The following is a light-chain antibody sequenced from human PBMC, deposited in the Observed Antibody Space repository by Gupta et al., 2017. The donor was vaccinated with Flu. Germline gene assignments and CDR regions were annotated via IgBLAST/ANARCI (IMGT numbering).Light chain of an antibody. CDR3: QRRDSTPRT. Sequence: DIQITQSPSSLSASVGDRVTITCRASQSISSYLNWYQQKPGKAPKLLIYAASSVQSGVPSRFSGSGSGTDFTLTISIRQPEDFARYYCQRRDSTPRTFGQGTKVEIK. J-gene: IGKJ1*01. CDR1: QSISSY. CDR2: AAS. V-gene: IGKV1-39*01.